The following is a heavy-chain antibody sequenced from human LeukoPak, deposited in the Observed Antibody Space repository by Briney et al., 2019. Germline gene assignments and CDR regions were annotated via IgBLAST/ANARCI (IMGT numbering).Heavy chain of an antibody. CDR3: ARVDYYDSSGWNGNDAFDI. D-gene: IGHD3-22*01. Sequence: PSETLSLTCTVSGGSISSSSYYWGWIRQPPGKGLEWIGSIYYSGSTYYNPSLKSRVTISVDTSKNQFSLKLSSVTAADTAVYYCARVDYYDSSGWNGNDAFDIWGQGTMVTVSS. CDR2: IYYSGST. CDR1: GGSISSSSYY. J-gene: IGHJ3*02. V-gene: IGHV4-39*07.